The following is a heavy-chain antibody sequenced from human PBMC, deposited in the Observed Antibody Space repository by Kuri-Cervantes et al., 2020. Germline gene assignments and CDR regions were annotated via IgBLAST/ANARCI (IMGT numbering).Heavy chain of an antibody. Sequence: GESLKISCAASGFIFSRSPMHWVRQAPGKGLEWVAFMAKDGTKKDYADSVKGRFTISRDNSKNSLYLQMNSLRTEDTALYYCAKGGYCSSTSCYDEYFQHWGQGTLVTVSS. CDR1: GFIFSRSP. CDR2: MAKDGTKK. J-gene: IGHJ1*01. CDR3: AKGGYCSSTSCYDEYFQH. V-gene: IGHV3-30-3*01. D-gene: IGHD2-2*01.